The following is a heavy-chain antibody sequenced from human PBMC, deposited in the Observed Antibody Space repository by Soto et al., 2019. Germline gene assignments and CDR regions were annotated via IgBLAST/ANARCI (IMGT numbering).Heavy chain of an antibody. CDR1: GGTFGNSA. J-gene: IGHJ6*02. Sequence: QVQLVQSGAEVKKPGSSGTVSCKASGGTFGNSAISWVRQAPGQGLEWMGGIIPIFPTPAYAQKFQGRVTITADESTSTAYMEFTSLRSENTDVYYCARDKGRQQVGGNYYCGIDVGGQGTTVTVSS. V-gene: IGHV1-69*12. CDR2: IIPIFPTP. CDR3: ARDKGRQQVGGNYYCGIDV.